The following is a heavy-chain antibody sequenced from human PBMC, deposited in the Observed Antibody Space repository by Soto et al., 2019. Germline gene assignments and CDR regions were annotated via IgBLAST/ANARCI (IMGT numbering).Heavy chain of an antibody. CDR1: GASINSSLYY. CDR3: ARQSTLVIYGMDV. CDR2: FSYSGST. J-gene: IGHJ6*02. D-gene: IGHD3-9*01. V-gene: IGHV4-39*01. Sequence: QLQLQESGPGLGKPSETLSLTCTVSGASINSSLYYWDWIRQSPGKGLEWIGSFSYSGSTYYNPSLKRRVTISVDTSTNQFSLQLLSVTAAEAAVYYCARQSTLVIYGMDVWGQGTTVIVS.